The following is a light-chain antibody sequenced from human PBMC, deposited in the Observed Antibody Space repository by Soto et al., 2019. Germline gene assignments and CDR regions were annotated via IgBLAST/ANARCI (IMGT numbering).Light chain of an antibody. CDR1: QPISKS. V-gene: IGKV1-27*01. J-gene: IGKJ3*01. Sequence: IQSTQSPSSLAASVGDIVTITCRASQPISKSLAWYQQKPGKVPKVLIYAASTLQSGVPSRFSGSGSGTDFTLTLSSLQPEDVATYYCQKYYSAPFTFGPGTKLDIK. CDR3: QKYYSAPFT. CDR2: AAS.